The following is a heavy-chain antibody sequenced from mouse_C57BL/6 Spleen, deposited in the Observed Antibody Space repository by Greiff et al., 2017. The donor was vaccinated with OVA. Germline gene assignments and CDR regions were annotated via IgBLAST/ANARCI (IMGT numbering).Heavy chain of an antibody. Sequence: EVKVEESGGGLVQPGGSLSLSCAASGFTFTDYYMSWVRQPPGKALEWLGFIRNKANGYTTEYSASVKGRFTISRDNSQSILYLQMNALRAEDSATYYCARYDYGSSYGFAYWGQGTLVTVSA. CDR2: IRNKANGYTT. CDR3: ARYDYGSSYGFAY. V-gene: IGHV7-3*01. CDR1: GFTFTDYY. J-gene: IGHJ3*01. D-gene: IGHD1-1*01.